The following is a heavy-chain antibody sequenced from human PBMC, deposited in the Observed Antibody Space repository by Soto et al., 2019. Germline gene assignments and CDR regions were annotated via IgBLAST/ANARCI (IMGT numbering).Heavy chain of an antibody. CDR1: GYTFTSYG. Sequence: ASVKVSCKASGYTFTSYGISWVRQAPGQGLEWMGWISAYNGNTNYAQKLQGRVTMTTDTSTSTAYMELRSLRAEDTAVYYCAKERRGIYCGGGTCYSPDYWGPGTLVTVSS. J-gene: IGHJ4*02. CDR3: AKERRGIYCGGGTCYSPDY. CDR2: ISAYNGNT. D-gene: IGHD2-15*01. V-gene: IGHV1-18*01.